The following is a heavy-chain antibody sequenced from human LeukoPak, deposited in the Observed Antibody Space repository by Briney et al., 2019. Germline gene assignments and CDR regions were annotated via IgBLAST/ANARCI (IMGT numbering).Heavy chain of an antibody. CDR1: EYSFTNCW. J-gene: IGHJ1*01. CDR2: ICPGDSDT. D-gene: IGHD3-22*01. CDR3: ARSDSSGPARGIQY. Sequence: GESLKISCKGSEYSFTNCWIGWVRQMPGKGLEWMGIICPGDSDTRYSPSFQGQVTISVDKSISSAYLQWSSLKASDTAMYYCARSDSSGPARGIQYWGQGTLVTVSS. V-gene: IGHV5-51*01.